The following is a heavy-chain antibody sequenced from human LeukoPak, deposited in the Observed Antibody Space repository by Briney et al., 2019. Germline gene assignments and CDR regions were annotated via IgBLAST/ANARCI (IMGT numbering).Heavy chain of an antibody. Sequence: SETLSLTCTVSGGSISSYYWSWIRQPPGKGLEWIGEINHSGSTNYNPSLKSRVTISVDTPKNQFSLKLSSVTAADTAVYYCARGGFYCGGDCYVDYWGQGTLVTVSS. CDR2: INHSGST. V-gene: IGHV4-34*01. CDR3: ARGGFYCGGDCYVDY. J-gene: IGHJ4*02. D-gene: IGHD2-21*02. CDR1: GGSISSYY.